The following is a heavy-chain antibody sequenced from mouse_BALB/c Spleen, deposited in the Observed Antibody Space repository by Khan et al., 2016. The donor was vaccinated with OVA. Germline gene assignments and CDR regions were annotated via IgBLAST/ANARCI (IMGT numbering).Heavy chain of an antibody. CDR2: INTHSGVP. CDR3: ASGYGYGWYFDV. CDR1: GYTFTTAG. D-gene: IGHD2-2*01. Sequence: QIQLVQSGPELKKPGETVRISCKASGYTFTTAGMQWVQKVSGKGLKWIGWINTHSGVPKYAEDFKGRFAFSLETSASTAYLQITNLKNEDTATYFCASGYGYGWYFDVWGAGTTVTVSS. V-gene: IGHV9-4*02. J-gene: IGHJ1*01.